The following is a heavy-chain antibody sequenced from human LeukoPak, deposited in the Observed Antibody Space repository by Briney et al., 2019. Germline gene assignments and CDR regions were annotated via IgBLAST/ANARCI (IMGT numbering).Heavy chain of an antibody. CDR1: GFTFSGSA. V-gene: IGHV3-30*02. CDR2: IRYDGSNK. J-gene: IGHJ4*02. D-gene: IGHD3-10*01. Sequence: PGGSLRLSCAASGFTFSGSAMHWVRQAPGRGLEWVAFIRYDGSNKYYADSVKGRFTISRDNSKNTLYLQMNSLRAEDTAVYYFAKDFTFVVRGVPIDYWGQGTLVTVSS. CDR3: AKDFTFVVRGVPIDY.